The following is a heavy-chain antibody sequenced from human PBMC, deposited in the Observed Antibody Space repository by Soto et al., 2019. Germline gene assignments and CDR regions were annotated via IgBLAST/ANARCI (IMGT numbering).Heavy chain of an antibody. CDR1: GFTFSSYG. CDR2: IWYDGSNK. CDR3: ARDGGCRDGDTVGCNWFDP. Sequence: QVQLVESGGGVVQPGRSLRLSCAASGFTFSSYGMHWVRQAPGKGLEWVAVIWYDGSNKYYADSVKGRLNISRDNSKNTLYLQMNSLRAEDTAVYYCARDGGCRDGDTVGCNWFDPWGQGTLVTVSS. D-gene: IGHD6-19*01. J-gene: IGHJ5*02. V-gene: IGHV3-33*01.